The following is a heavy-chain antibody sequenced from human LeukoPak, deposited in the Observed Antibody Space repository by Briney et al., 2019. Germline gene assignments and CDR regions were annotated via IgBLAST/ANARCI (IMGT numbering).Heavy chain of an antibody. CDR3: AKVTTVVVVTGSLLDY. Sequence: QAGGSLRLSCAASGSTFRSYAIHWVRQAPGKGLEWVSAISGSGGGTYYADSVKGRFTISRDNSKNTVNLQMNSLRAEDTAIYYCAKVTTVVVVTGSLLDYWGQGTLVTVSS. J-gene: IGHJ4*02. CDR1: GSTFRSYA. V-gene: IGHV3-23*01. CDR2: ISGSGGGT. D-gene: IGHD4-23*01.